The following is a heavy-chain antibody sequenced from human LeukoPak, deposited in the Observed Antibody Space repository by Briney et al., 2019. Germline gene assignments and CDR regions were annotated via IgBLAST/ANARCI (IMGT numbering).Heavy chain of an antibody. CDR1: GFTFDDYA. Sequence: GGSLRLSCAASGFTFDDYAMHWVRQAPGKGLEWVSGISWNSDTIGYADSVKGRFTISRDNAKNSLYLQMNSLRAEDTALYYCAKDGPRGTIYYWDQGTLVTVSS. CDR2: ISWNSDTI. D-gene: IGHD3-10*01. CDR3: AKDGPRGTIYY. V-gene: IGHV3-9*01. J-gene: IGHJ4*02.